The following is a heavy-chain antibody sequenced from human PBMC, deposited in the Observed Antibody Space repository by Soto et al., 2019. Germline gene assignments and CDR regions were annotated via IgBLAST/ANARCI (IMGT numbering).Heavy chain of an antibody. Sequence: GGSLRLSCAASGFTFSSYAMSWVRQAPGKGLEWVSAISGSGGSTYYADSVKGRFTISRDNSKNTLYLQMNGLRAEDTAVYYCAKSYYYDSSGYYHITHDYWGQGTLVTVSS. CDR2: ISGSGGST. D-gene: IGHD3-22*01. CDR3: AKSYYYDSSGYYHITHDY. CDR1: GFTFSSYA. V-gene: IGHV3-23*01. J-gene: IGHJ4*02.